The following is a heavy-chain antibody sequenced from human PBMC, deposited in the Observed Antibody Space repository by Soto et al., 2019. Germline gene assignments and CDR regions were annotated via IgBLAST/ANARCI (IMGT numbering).Heavy chain of an antibody. Sequence: QVQLQESGPGLVKPSQTLSLTCTVSGGSISSGDYYWSWIRQPPGKGLEWIGYIYYSGSTDYNPSLKRRVTISGDTSKTQFSLKLSTVTAADTAVYYGARIHNYYYYGMDVWGQGTTVTVSS. D-gene: IGHD5-18*01. CDR3: ARIHNYYYYGMDV. CDR2: IYYSGST. CDR1: GGSISSGDYY. J-gene: IGHJ6*02. V-gene: IGHV4-30-4*01.